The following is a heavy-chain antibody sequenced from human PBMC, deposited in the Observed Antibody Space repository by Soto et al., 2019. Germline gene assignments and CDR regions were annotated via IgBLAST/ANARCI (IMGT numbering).Heavy chain of an antibody. J-gene: IGHJ4*02. D-gene: IGHD2-2*01. CDR2: VSKSDYT. Sequence: GGSLRLSCVVYGFPFNNYGINWVRQAPGKGLEWVSAVSKSDYTYYSDLVKGRFTISRDNAKNTVSLQMNTLRAEDTAVYFCAREDSIIIPAVSDFWGQGTLVTVSS. CDR1: GFPFNNYG. V-gene: IGHV3-21*04. CDR3: AREDSIIIPAVSDF.